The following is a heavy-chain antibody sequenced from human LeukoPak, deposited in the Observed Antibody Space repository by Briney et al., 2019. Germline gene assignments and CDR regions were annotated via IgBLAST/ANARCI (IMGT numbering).Heavy chain of an antibody. J-gene: IGHJ4*02. D-gene: IGHD6-19*01. Sequence: ASVKVSCKGSGYTFTSYDINWVRQAPGQGLEWMGWMNPNSGNTGYAQKFQGRVTMTRNTSISTAYMELSSLRSEDTAVYYCARVERSGWYEYYFDYWGQGTLVTVSS. CDR2: MNPNSGNT. CDR1: GYTFTSYD. CDR3: ARVERSGWYEYYFDY. V-gene: IGHV1-8*01.